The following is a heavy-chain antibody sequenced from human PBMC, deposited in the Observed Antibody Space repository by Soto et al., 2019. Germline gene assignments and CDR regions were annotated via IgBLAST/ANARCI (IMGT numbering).Heavy chain of an antibody. CDR2: ISISGTNT. Sequence: EVQFLESGGDLVQPGGSLRLSCAASGITFSSLGMSWVRQAPGKGLEWVSFISISGTNTYYASSVRGRFTISRDNSEDTLYLQMNSLRAEDTAVYFCAKLTGDFDYWGQGTLVTVSS. CDR3: AKLTGDFDY. CDR1: GITFSSLG. D-gene: IGHD7-27*01. V-gene: IGHV3-23*01. J-gene: IGHJ4*02.